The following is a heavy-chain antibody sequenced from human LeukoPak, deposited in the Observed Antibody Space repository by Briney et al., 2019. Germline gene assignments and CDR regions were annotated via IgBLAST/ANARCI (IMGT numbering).Heavy chain of an antibody. D-gene: IGHD2-2*01. CDR2: ISAYNGDR. J-gene: IGHJ4*02. Sequence: ASVKVPCKASGYTFTSYGISWVRQAPGQGLEWMGWISAYNGDRNYAQKLQGRVTMTTDTSTSTAYLELRSLRSDDTAVYYCARDLHVVVPAATGAYWGQGTLVTVSS. V-gene: IGHV1-18*01. CDR1: GYTFTSYG. CDR3: ARDLHVVVPAATGAY.